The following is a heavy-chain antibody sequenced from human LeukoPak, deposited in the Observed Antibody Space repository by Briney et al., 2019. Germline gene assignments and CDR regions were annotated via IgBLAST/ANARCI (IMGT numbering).Heavy chain of an antibody. CDR2: IYYSGST. D-gene: IGHD2/OR15-2a*01. J-gene: IGHJ3*02. CDR1: GGSISSYY. CDR3: ARGFYLDAFDI. Sequence: SETLSLTCTVSGGSISSYYWSWIRQPPGKGLEWIGYIYYSGSTNYNPSLKSRVTISVDTPKNQFSLKLSSVTAADTAVYYCARGFYLDAFDIWGQGTMVTVSS. V-gene: IGHV4-59*01.